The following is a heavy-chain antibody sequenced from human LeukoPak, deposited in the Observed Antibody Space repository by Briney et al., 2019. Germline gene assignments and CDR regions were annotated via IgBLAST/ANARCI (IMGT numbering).Heavy chain of an antibody. J-gene: IGHJ6*03. CDR2: IYHSGST. Sequence: PSETLSLTCAVSGYSISSGYYWGWIRPPPGKGLEWIGSIYHSGSTYYNPSLKSRVTISVDTSKNQFSLKLSSVTAADTAVYYCARAGLTIYYYYYMDVWGKGTTVTVSS. V-gene: IGHV4-38-2*01. D-gene: IGHD3/OR15-3a*01. CDR3: ARAGLTIYYYYYMDV. CDR1: GYSISSGYY.